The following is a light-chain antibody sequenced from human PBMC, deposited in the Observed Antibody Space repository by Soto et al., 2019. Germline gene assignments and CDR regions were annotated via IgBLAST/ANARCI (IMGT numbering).Light chain of an antibody. Sequence: QSVLTQPPSVSAAPGQKVTISCSGSSSNIGTNYVSWYQQLPGTAPKFLIYDNNERPSGIPDRFSGSKSGTSATLGITGLQTGDEADYYRGAWDSSLSVVVFGGGTKLTVL. CDR1: SSNIGTNY. J-gene: IGLJ2*01. V-gene: IGLV1-51*01. CDR2: DNN. CDR3: GAWDSSLSVVV.